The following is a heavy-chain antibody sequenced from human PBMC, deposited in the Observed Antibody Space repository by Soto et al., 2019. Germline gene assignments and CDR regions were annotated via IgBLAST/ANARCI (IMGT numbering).Heavy chain of an antibody. V-gene: IGHV3-53*01. CDR3: ARDSRRITIFGVVNHYYGMDV. CDR1: GFTVSSNY. J-gene: IGHJ6*02. CDR2: IYSGGST. Sequence: GGSLRLSCAASGFTVSSNYMSWVRQAPGKGLEWVSVIYSGGSTYYADSVKGRFTISRDNSKNTLYLQMNSLRAEDTAVYYCARDSRRITIFGVVNHYYGMDVWGQGTTVTVSS. D-gene: IGHD3-3*01.